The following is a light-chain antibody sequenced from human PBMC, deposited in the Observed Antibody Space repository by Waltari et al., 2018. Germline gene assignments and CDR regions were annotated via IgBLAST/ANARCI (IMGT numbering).Light chain of an antibody. CDR2: DAS. J-gene: IGKJ4*01. CDR1: PIVRKS. CDR3: QQRRNWPLT. V-gene: IGKV3-11*01. Sequence: SSRATPIVRKSFAWYQKRTGEPHSLIIYDASYQGAGIPTRFSSSASETDFTLTISSLQPEDFAVYYCQQRRNWPLTFGGGTRVQI.